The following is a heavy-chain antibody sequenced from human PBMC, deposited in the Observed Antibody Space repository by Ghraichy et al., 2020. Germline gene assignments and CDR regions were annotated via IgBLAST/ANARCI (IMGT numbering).Heavy chain of an antibody. CDR3: AKSEWSGYPFDY. D-gene: IGHD3-3*01. J-gene: IGHJ4*02. V-gene: IGHV3-23*01. CDR1: GFTFSSYA. CDR2: ISGSDGKT. Sequence: GGSLRLSCAASGFTFSSYAMSWVRKAPGKGLEWVSGISGSDGKTYNADSVKGRFTISRDNPKNTLYLQMNSLRADGTGVYYCAKSEWSGYPFDYWGQGTLVTVSS.